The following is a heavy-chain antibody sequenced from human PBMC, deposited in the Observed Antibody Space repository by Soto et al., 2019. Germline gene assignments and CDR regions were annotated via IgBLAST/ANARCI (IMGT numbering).Heavy chain of an antibody. CDR3: ARPLYSYGPMDV. D-gene: IGHD5-18*01. CDR2: IYYSGST. V-gene: IGHV4-61*08. Sequence: SETLSLTCTVSGVSISSSDYYWSWIRQTPGKGLEWIGYIYYSGSTNYNPSLKSRVTISVDTSKNQFSLKLSSVTAADTAVYYCARPLYSYGPMDVWGQGTTVTVSS. J-gene: IGHJ6*02. CDR1: GVSISSSDYY.